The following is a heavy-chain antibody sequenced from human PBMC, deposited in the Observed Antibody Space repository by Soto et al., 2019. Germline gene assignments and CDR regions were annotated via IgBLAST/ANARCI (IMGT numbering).Heavy chain of an antibody. V-gene: IGHV1-2*02. CDR3: ARDCHDSSGYYYGAGDY. D-gene: IGHD3-22*01. Sequence: QVQLVQSGAEVKKPGASVKVSCKASGYTFTGYYMHWVRQAPGQGLEWMGWINPNSGGTNYAQKFQGRVTMTRDTSISIAYMELSRLRSDDTAVYYCARDCHDSSGYYYGAGDYWGQGTLVTVSS. J-gene: IGHJ4*02. CDR2: INPNSGGT. CDR1: GYTFTGYY.